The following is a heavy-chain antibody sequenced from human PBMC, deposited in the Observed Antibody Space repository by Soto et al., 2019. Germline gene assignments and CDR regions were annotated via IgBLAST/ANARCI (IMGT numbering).Heavy chain of an antibody. V-gene: IGHV4-59*01. Sequence: SETLSLTCTVSGGSISSYYWSWIRQPPGKGLEWIGYIYYSGSTNYNPSLKSRVTISVDTSKNQFSLKLSSVTAADTAVYYCARDLGWLSYYRRFDPWGQGTLVTVSS. CDR2: IYYSGST. CDR3: ARDLGWLSYYRRFDP. D-gene: IGHD3-10*01. J-gene: IGHJ5*02. CDR1: GGSISSYY.